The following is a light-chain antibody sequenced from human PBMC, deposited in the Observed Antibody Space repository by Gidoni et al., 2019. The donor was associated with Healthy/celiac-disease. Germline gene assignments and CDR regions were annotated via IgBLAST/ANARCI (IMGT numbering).Light chain of an antibody. CDR2: EGS. Sequence: QSARTQPASVSGSPGQAITISCTGTNSDVGSYNLVSWYQQHPGKAPKLMIYEGSKRPSGVSNRFSGSKSGNTASLTISGLQAEDEADYYCCSYAGSSLWVFGGGTKLTVL. CDR3: CSYAGSSLWV. J-gene: IGLJ3*02. V-gene: IGLV2-23*01. CDR1: NSDVGSYNL.